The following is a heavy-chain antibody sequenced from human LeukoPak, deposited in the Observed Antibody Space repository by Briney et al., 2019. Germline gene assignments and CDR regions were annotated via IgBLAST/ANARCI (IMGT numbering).Heavy chain of an antibody. Sequence: ASVKVSCKVSGYTLTELSMHWVRQAPGKGLEWMGGFDPEDGETIYAQKFQGRVTMTEDTSTDTAYMELSSLRSEDTAVYYCATHTGIVVVPAAPGAFDYWGQGTLVTVSS. D-gene: IGHD2-2*01. V-gene: IGHV1-24*01. CDR2: FDPEDGET. CDR1: GYTLTELS. CDR3: ATHTGIVVVPAAPGAFDY. J-gene: IGHJ4*02.